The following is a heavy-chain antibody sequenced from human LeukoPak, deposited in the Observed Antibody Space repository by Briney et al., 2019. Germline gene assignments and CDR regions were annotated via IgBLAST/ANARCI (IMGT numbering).Heavy chain of an antibody. Sequence: GGSLRLSYAASGLTFNNNAMSRVRQAPGKGPEWVSFISGSGGNTYHADSVKGRVTISRDNSKNTLYLQMNSLRAEDTALYYCAKFRGGSNQALYFDYWGQGTLVTVSS. CDR3: AKFRGGSNQALYFDY. D-gene: IGHD2-15*01. CDR2: ISGSGGNT. CDR1: GLTFNNNA. V-gene: IGHV3-23*01. J-gene: IGHJ4*02.